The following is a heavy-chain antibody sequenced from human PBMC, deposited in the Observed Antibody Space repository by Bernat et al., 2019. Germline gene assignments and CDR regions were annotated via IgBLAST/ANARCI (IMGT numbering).Heavy chain of an antibody. CDR3: AKDIRRIVGASTRYYYYGMDV. CDR2: INAGNGNT. Sequence: QVQLVQSGAEVKKPGASVKVSCKASGYTFTSYAIHWVRQAPGQRLEWMGWINAGNGNTRYSRNFQGRVTITRDTSASTAYMELSSLRSEDTAVYYCAKDIRRIVGASTRYYYYGMDVWGQGTTVTVSS. D-gene: IGHD1-26*01. CDR1: GYTFTSYA. J-gene: IGHJ6*02. V-gene: IGHV1-3*01.